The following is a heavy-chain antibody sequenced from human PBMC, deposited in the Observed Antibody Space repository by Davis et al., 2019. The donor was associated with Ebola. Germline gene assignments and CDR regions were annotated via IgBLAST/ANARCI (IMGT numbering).Heavy chain of an antibody. CDR1: GYTFTSYG. Sequence: ASVKVSCKASGYTFTSYGISWVRQAPGQGLEWMGRIIPILGIANYAQKLQGRVTMTTDTSTSTAYMELRSLRSDDTAVYYCARDKRYCSSTSCYMAAFDIWGQGTMVTVSS. D-gene: IGHD2-2*02. J-gene: IGHJ3*02. CDR2: IIPILGIA. CDR3: ARDKRYCSSTSCYMAAFDI. V-gene: IGHV1-18*01.